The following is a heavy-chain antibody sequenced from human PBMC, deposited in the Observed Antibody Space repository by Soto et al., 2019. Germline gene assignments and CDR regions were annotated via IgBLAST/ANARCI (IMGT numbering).Heavy chain of an antibody. CDR2: ISAYNGNT. D-gene: IGHD2-2*01. CDR3: ARQGYCSSTSCLGADYYYYYMDV. Sequence: QVQLVQSGAEVKKPGASVKVSCKASGYTFTSYGISWVRQAPGQGLEWMGWISAYNGNTNYAQKHQGRVTMTTDTSTSTAYMALRSLRSDDAAVYYCARQGYCSSTSCLGADYYYYYMDVWGKGTTVTVSS. CDR1: GYTFTSYG. J-gene: IGHJ6*03. V-gene: IGHV1-18*01.